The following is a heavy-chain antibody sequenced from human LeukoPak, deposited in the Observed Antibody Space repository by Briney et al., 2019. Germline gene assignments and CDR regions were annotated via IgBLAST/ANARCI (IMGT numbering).Heavy chain of an antibody. V-gene: IGHV3-7*01. D-gene: IGHD2-15*01. CDR3: ARGSSWSFDY. CDR2: IKPDGREK. CDR1: GFTFSGYR. J-gene: IGHJ4*02. Sequence: PGGSLRLSCAASGFTFSGYRMTWVRQAPGKGLEWVVSIKPDGREKYYVDSVKGRFTISRDNAMNSLYLQMNSLRAEDTAVYYCARGSSWSFDYWGQGTLVTVSS.